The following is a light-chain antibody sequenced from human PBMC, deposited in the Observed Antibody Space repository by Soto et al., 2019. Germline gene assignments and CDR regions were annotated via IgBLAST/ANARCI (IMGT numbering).Light chain of an antibody. V-gene: IGLV1-40*01. Sequence: QSVLTQPPSVSGAPGQRVTISCTGSSSNIGAGYEVHWYQQLPGTAPKVLIYGNINRPSGVPDRFSGSKSGTSASLAITGLQAEDEADYYCQSYDSSLSGGVFGGGTKLTVL. CDR3: QSYDSSLSGGV. J-gene: IGLJ3*02. CDR1: SSNIGAGYE. CDR2: GNI.